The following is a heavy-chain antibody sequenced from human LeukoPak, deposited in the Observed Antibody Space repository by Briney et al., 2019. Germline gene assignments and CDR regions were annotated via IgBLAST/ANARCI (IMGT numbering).Heavy chain of an antibody. V-gene: IGHV3-23*01. CDR1: GFTVSSYA. Sequence: GGSLRLSCAASGFTVSSYATSWVRQAPGKGLEWVSAISGSGGSAYYVDSVKGRFTISRDDSKNTLYLQMNSLRAEDTAVYYCTKDTAGELGFDIWGQGTMVTVSS. CDR3: TKDTAGELGFDI. D-gene: IGHD1-26*01. J-gene: IGHJ3*02. CDR2: ISGSGGSA.